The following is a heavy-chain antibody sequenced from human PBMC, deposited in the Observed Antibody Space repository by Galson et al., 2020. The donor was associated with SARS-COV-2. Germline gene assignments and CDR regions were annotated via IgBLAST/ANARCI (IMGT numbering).Heavy chain of an antibody. CDR2: IRGSGGST. CDR3: AKGEDSSGSRGYFDY. D-gene: IGHD6-19*01. J-gene: IGHJ4*02. V-gene: IGHV3-23*01. Sequence: GGSLRLSCAASGFTFSNYAMSRVRQAPGKGLEWVSGIRGSGGSTYYADSVKVRLTLSRDNSKNMLYLQMHSLGAEDTAVYYCAKGEDSSGSRGYFDYWGQGTLVSVAS. CDR1: GFTFSNYA.